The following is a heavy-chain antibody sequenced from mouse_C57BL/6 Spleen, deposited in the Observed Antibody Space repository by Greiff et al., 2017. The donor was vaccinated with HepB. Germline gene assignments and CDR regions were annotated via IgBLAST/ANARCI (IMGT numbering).Heavy chain of an antibody. D-gene: IGHD1-1*02. CDR1: GYTFTDYY. CDR2: INPYNGGT. CDR3: ARNGPWFAD. Sequence: EVQLQQSGPVLVKPGASVKMSCKASGYTFTDYYMNWVKQSHGKSIEWIGVINPYNGGTSYNQKFKGKATLTVDKSSSTAYMELNSLTSEDSAVYYCARNGPWFADWGQGTLVTVSA. V-gene: IGHV1-19*01. J-gene: IGHJ3*01.